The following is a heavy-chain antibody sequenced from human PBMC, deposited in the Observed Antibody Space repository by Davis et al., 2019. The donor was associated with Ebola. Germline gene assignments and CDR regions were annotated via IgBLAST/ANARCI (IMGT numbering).Heavy chain of an antibody. D-gene: IGHD6-19*01. CDR3: AKDTSNVWFDV. V-gene: IGHV3-23*01. Sequence: GESLKISCAASGFSFRTYAMNWVRQAPGKGLEWVSTLGTSADTYYADSVKGRFTISRDNSKNTLHLQMNSLRVEDTAIYYCAKDTSNVWFDVWGQGTMVTVSS. J-gene: IGHJ3*01. CDR1: GFSFRTYA. CDR2: LGTSADT.